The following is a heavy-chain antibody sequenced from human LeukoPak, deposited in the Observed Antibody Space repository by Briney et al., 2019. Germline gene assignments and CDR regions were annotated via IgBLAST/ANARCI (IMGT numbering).Heavy chain of an antibody. D-gene: IGHD3-16*01. CDR1: GGSISSSSYY. J-gene: IGHJ4*02. Sequence: SETLSLTCTVSGGSISSSSYYWGWIRQPPGKGLEWIGSIYYSGSTHYNPSLKSRVAISVDTSKNQFSLKLSSVTAADTAVYYCARRPDLRFGGPDYWGQGTLVTVSS. CDR3: ARRPDLRFGGPDY. V-gene: IGHV4-39*01. CDR2: IYYSGST.